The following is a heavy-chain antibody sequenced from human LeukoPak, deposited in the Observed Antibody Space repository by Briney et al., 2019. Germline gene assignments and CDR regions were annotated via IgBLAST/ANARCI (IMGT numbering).Heavy chain of an antibody. CDR3: SRAHSGYSRAWDDAFDI. Sequence: GGSLRLSCASSGVTFSRHEMKWVRQAPGKGREWVSYISSSASTIYYADSLQCRFTISRDNAKTSLYLQMNSLRAEDTAVYFCSRAHSGYSRAWDDAFDIWGQGTMVTVSS. J-gene: IGHJ3*02. CDR1: GVTFSRHE. D-gene: IGHD6-19*01. V-gene: IGHV3-48*03. CDR2: ISSSASTI.